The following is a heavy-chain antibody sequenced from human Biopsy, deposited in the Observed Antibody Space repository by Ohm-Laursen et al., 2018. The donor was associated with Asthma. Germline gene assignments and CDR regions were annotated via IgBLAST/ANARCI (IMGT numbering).Heavy chain of an antibody. D-gene: IGHD2-2*01. J-gene: IGHJ4*02. V-gene: IGHV1-69*01. CDR1: GGTFNTYV. CDR2: INSVFGTT. Sequence: SSVKVSCKPLGGTFNTYVIGWVRQAPGQGLEWMGGINSVFGTTTYPQKFQDGVTITADDSTSTVYMELSSLRSEDTAVYYCARKAGSCISRTCYSLDFWGQGTLVTVSS. CDR3: ARKAGSCISRTCYSLDF.